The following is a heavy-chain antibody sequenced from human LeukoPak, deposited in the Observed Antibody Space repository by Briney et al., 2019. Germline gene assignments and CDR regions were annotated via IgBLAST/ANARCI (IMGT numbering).Heavy chain of an antibody. CDR1: GGTFSSYA. CDR2: ISAYNGNT. J-gene: IGHJ4*02. CDR3: ARKRWFGEFYYFDY. Sequence: GASVKVSCKASGGTFSSYAISWVRQAPGQGLEWMGWISAYNGNTNYAQKLQGRVTMTTDTSTSTAYMELRSLRSDDTAVYYCARKRWFGEFYYFDYWGQGTLVTVSS. D-gene: IGHD3-10*01. V-gene: IGHV1-18*01.